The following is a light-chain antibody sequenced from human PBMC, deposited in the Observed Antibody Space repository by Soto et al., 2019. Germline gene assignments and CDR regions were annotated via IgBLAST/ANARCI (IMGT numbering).Light chain of an antibody. CDR3: ASWDDTLNDYV. CDR1: YPNVGANP. V-gene: IGLV1-44*01. Sequence: QSVLTQPPSASGTPGQTVTISCSGSYPNVGANPVSWYQQVPGRAPQLLIYSNNQRPAGVPGRFSGSRSDTSASLSISGLQSADEVDYYCASWDDTLNDYVFGTGTKVTVL. J-gene: IGLJ1*01. CDR2: SNN.